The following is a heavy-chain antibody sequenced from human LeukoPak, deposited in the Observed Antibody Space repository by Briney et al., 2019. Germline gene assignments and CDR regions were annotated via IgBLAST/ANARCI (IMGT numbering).Heavy chain of an antibody. J-gene: IGHJ4*02. CDR1: GGSISSSYY. CDR2: IYYSGST. D-gene: IGHD3-9*01. Sequence: PSETLSLTCTVSGGSISSSYYWAWIRQPPGKGLEWIGSIYYSGSTYYIPSLKSRVTISVDTSKNQFSLQLSSVTAADTAVYYCASLNYDILTGDYPEVYWGQGTLITVSS. V-gene: IGHV4-39*01. CDR3: ASLNYDILTGDYPEVY.